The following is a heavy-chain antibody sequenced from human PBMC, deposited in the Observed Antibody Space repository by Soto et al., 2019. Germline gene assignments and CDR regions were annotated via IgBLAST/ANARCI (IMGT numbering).Heavy chain of an antibody. Sequence: QVYLVESGGGVVQPGRSLRLSCAVSGFTFPNFAMHWVRQVPGKGLEWVALISSDGSNRYYADSVKVRVTISRDNSKNTLYLQMNSLRTEDTAVFFCAKDDYYSRSGSYAPSYLDYWGQGTLVTVSS. V-gene: IGHV3-30*18. CDR2: ISSDGSNR. CDR1: GFTFPNFA. CDR3: AKDDYYSRSGSYAPSYLDY. J-gene: IGHJ4*02. D-gene: IGHD3-10*01.